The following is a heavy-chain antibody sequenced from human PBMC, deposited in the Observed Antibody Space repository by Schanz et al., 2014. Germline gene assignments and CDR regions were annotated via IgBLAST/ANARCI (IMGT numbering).Heavy chain of an antibody. CDR3: PREMGSALLRYFDL. CDR1: GFTFNNYD. CDR2: ISGGGGSA. Sequence: VQLVESGGGVVQPGRSLRLSCAASGFTFNNYDMNWVRLVPGKGLECVSGISGGGGSAYYADSVKGRFTISRDNSKNTLYLQMNNLRAEDTAVYYCPREMGSALLRYFDLWGRGTLVTVSS. D-gene: IGHD1-26*01. V-gene: IGHV3-23*04. J-gene: IGHJ2*01.